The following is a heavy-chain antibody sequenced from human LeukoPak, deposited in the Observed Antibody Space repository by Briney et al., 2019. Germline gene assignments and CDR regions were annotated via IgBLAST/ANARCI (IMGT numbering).Heavy chain of an antibody. CDR1: GFTFTNYP. D-gene: IGHD3-22*01. Sequence: GGSLRLSCAASGFTFTNYPIHWVRQAPGKGLEWVAFIRYDGSNKYYADSVKGRFTISRDNSKNTLYLQMNSLRAEDTAVYYCAKDETMIVEPEAFDIWGQGTMVTVSS. CDR3: AKDETMIVEPEAFDI. V-gene: IGHV3-30*02. J-gene: IGHJ3*02. CDR2: IRYDGSNK.